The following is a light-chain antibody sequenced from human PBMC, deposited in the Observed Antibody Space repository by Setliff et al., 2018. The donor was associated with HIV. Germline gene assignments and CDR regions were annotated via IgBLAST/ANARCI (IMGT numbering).Light chain of an antibody. J-gene: IGLJ2*01. Sequence: QSALAQPPSASGFPGQSVTISCTGTSSDVGDYDYVCWYQQHPGKAPKLMNYEVFKRPSGVPDRFSGSKSGNTASLTVSGLQAEDEADYYCTSYAGSNNWGVFGGGT. V-gene: IGLV2-8*01. CDR1: SSDVGDYDY. CDR2: EVF. CDR3: TSYAGSNNWGV.